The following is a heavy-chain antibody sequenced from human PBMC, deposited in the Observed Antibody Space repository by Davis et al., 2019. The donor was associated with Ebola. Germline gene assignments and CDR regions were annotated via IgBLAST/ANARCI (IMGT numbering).Heavy chain of an antibody. J-gene: IGHJ5*02. CDR3: ARLVPAASNWFDP. Sequence: MPSETLSLTCTVSGGSISSSSYYWGWIRQPPGKGLEWIGCIYYIGSTYYNPSLNSRVPISVDTSTNQFSLKLSSVTAADTAVYYCARLVPAASNWFDPWGQGTLVTVSS. D-gene: IGHD2-2*01. V-gene: IGHV4-39*01. CDR2: IYYIGST. CDR1: GGSISSSSYY.